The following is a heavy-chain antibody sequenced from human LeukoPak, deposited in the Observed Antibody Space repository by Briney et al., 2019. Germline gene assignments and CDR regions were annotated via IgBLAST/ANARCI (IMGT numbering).Heavy chain of an antibody. J-gene: IGHJ5*02. D-gene: IGHD6-6*01. V-gene: IGHV4-39*01. CDR3: ARRAYSSST. CDR1: GGSISSSSYY. Sequence: PSETLSLTCTVSGGSISSSSYYWGWIRQPPGKGLEWIGSIYYSGSTYYNPSLKSRVTISVDTSKNQFSLKLSSVTAADTAVYYCARRAYSSSTWGQGTLVTVSS. CDR2: IYYSGST.